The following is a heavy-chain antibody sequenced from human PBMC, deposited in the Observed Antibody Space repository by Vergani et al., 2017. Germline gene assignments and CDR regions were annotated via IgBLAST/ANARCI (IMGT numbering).Heavy chain of an antibody. CDR2: IYYSGST. J-gene: IGHJ5*02. D-gene: IGHD6-19*01. V-gene: IGHV4-39*01. CDR3: ERHSTVEWLVKLGSIDP. Sequence: QLQLQESGPGLVKPSATLSLTCTVSGASIRSSNYYWGWIRQPPGKGLEWIACIYYSGSTYYNPSLQSRVTISVDTSKNQFSLKLISVTAADTAVYFCERHSTVEWLVKLGSIDPWGQGIMVTVSS. CDR1: GASIRSSNYY.